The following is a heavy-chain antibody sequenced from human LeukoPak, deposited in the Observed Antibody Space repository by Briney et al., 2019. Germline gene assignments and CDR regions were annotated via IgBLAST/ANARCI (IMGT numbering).Heavy chain of an antibody. D-gene: IGHD4-17*01. Sequence: ASVKVSCKASGYTFTSYDINWVRQATGQGLEWMGWKNPNSGNTGYAQKFQGRVTMTRNTSISRPYMELSSLRSEDTAVYYCARALDYGDSGGNDYWGQGTLVTVSS. CDR1: GYTFTSYD. V-gene: IGHV1-8*01. CDR2: KNPNSGNT. J-gene: IGHJ4*02. CDR3: ARALDYGDSGGNDY.